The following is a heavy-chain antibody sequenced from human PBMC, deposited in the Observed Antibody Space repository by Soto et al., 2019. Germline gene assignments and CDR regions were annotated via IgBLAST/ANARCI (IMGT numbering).Heavy chain of an antibody. V-gene: IGHV3-48*02. J-gene: IGHJ6*02. CDR2: ISSSSSTI. CDR3: ASSDSSGYFYYYYGMDV. Sequence: GGSLRLSCAASGFTFSSYSMNWVRQAPGKGLEWVSYISSSSSTIYYADSVKGRFTISRDNAKNSLYLQMNSLRDEDTAVYYCASSDSSGYFYYYYGMDVWGQGTTVTVSS. CDR1: GFTFSSYS. D-gene: IGHD3-22*01.